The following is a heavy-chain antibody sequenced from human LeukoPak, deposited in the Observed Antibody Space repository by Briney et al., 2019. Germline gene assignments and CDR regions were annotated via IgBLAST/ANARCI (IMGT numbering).Heavy chain of an antibody. D-gene: IGHD2-15*01. CDR3: ARGGSSLLHYFDY. V-gene: IGHV4-59*08. J-gene: IGHJ4*02. Sequence: PSETLSLTCTVSGGSISSYYLSWIRQPPGKGLEWIGYIYYSGGTNYNPTLKSRVTISLDTSKNQFSLKLSSVTAADTAVYYCARGGSSLLHYFDYWGQGTLVTVSS. CDR2: IYYSGGT. CDR1: GGSISSYY.